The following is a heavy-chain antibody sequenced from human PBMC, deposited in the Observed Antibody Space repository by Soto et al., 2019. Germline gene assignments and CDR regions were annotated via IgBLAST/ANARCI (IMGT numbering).Heavy chain of an antibody. Sequence: QITLKESGPTLVKPTQTLTLTCTFSGFSLTSSGVGVGWVRQPPGKALEWLALIYWDDDKRYSPSLKSRLTITKDTSQNQVVLTMTNVDPVDTGTYYCAHSIPPRIFSYWGQGTLVTVSS. CDR3: AHSIPPRIFSY. J-gene: IGHJ4*02. CDR1: GFSLTSSGVG. D-gene: IGHD3-3*01. V-gene: IGHV2-5*02. CDR2: IYWDDDK.